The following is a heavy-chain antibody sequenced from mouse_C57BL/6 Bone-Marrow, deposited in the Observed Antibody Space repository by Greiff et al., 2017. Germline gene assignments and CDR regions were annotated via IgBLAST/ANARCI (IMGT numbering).Heavy chain of an antibody. CDR3: ARRGTTVVDYAIDY. Sequence: VQLQQPGAELVKPGASVKLSCKASGYTFTSYWMHWVKQRPGRGLEWIGRIDPNSGGTKYNEKFKSKATLTVDKPSSTAYMQLSSLTSEDSAVYYCARRGTTVVDYAIDYWGQGTSVTVSS. CDR1: GYTFTSYW. CDR2: IDPNSGGT. J-gene: IGHJ4*01. V-gene: IGHV1-72*01. D-gene: IGHD1-1*01.